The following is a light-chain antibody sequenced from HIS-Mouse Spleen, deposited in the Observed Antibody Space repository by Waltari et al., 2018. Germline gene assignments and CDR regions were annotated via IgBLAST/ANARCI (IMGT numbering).Light chain of an antibody. CDR1: SSNIGSNT. J-gene: IGLJ2*01. CDR2: SNN. V-gene: IGLV1-44*01. CDR3: YSTDSSGNHRV. Sequence: QSVLTQPPSASGTPGQRVTISCSGSSSNIGSNTVNWYQQLPGTAPQLLIYSNNQRPSGVPDRFSGSKSGTSASLAISGLQSEDEADYYCYSTDSSGNHRVFGGGTKLTVL.